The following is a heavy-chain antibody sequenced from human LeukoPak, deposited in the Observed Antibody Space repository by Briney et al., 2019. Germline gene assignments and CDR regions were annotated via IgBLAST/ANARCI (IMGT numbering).Heavy chain of an antibody. Sequence: PGGSLRLSCTVSGFIFISYDMIWVRQAPGKGLEWVGRITSRTDGGTTDYAAPVKGKFTFSRDDSKNTLYLQMNSLKTEDTAVYYCTTDPNFDYVWGTYRLDYWGQGTLVTVSS. CDR2: ITSRTDGGTT. V-gene: IGHV3-15*05. CDR1: GFIFISYD. D-gene: IGHD3-16*02. J-gene: IGHJ4*02. CDR3: TTDPNFDYVWGTYRLDY.